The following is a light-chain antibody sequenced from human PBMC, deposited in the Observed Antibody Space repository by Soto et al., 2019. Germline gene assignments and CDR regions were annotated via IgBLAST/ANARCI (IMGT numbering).Light chain of an antibody. J-gene: IGLJ2*01. Sequence: QSALIQPASVSGSPGQSITISCTGTSSDVGTYEYVSWYQHHPGKAPKLMIYDVSNRPSGVSDRFSGSKSGNTASLTISGLQAEDEADYYCSSYASNGDVLFGGGTKLTVL. V-gene: IGLV2-14*03. CDR1: SSDVGTYEY. CDR3: SSYASNGDVL. CDR2: DVS.